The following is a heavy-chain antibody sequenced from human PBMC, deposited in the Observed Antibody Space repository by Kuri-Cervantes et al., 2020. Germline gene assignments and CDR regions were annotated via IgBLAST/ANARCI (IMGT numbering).Heavy chain of an antibody. D-gene: IGHD3-22*01. CDR3: ARGVTMIAHAFDI. J-gene: IGHJ3*02. Sequence: SVKVSCKASRGTFSSYAISWVRQAPGQGLEWMGGIIPIFGTANYAQKFQGRVTITADESTSTAYMELSSLRSEDTAVYYCARGVTMIAHAFDIWGQGTMVTVSS. CDR2: IIPIFGTA. CDR1: RGTFSSYA. V-gene: IGHV1-69*13.